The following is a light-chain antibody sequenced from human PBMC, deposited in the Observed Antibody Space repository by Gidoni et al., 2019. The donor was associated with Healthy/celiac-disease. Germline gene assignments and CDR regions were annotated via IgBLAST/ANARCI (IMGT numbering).Light chain of an antibody. CDR3: QQYDNSPSWT. Sequence: EIVLTQSPGTLSLSPGERATLSCRASQSVSSSYLAWYQQKPGQAPRLLIYGASSRATGIPDRFSGSGSGTDVTLTISRLEPEDFAVYYCQQYDNSPSWTFXXXTKVEIK. V-gene: IGKV3-20*01. CDR1: QSVSSSY. CDR2: GAS. J-gene: IGKJ1*01.